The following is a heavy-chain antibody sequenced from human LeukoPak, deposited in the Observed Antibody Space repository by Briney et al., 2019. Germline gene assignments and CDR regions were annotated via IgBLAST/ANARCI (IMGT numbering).Heavy chain of an antibody. CDR3: AREAIVRYYYYYMDV. Sequence: ASVKVSCKASGYTFTSYGISWVRQAPGQGLEWMGWISAYNGNTNYAQKLQGRVTMTTDTSTSTAYMELRSLRSDDTAVYYCAREAIVRYYYYYMDVWGEGTTVTVSS. CDR1: GYTFTSYG. J-gene: IGHJ6*03. CDR2: ISAYNGNT. V-gene: IGHV1-18*01. D-gene: IGHD3-22*01.